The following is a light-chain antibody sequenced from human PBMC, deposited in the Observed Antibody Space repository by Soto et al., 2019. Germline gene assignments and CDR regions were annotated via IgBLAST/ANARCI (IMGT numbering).Light chain of an antibody. CDR2: DAF. CDR1: QDSSNF. CDR3: QQRASWPPFT. V-gene: IGKV3-11*01. J-gene: IGKJ2*01. Sequence: EIVLAQSPATLSLSPGERATLSCRASQDSSNFLAWYQQRRGQAPRLLIYDAFNRSTGIPARFSGSGSGTDFTLTIVGLEHEDFAIYYCQQRASWPPFTFGQGTKLEV.